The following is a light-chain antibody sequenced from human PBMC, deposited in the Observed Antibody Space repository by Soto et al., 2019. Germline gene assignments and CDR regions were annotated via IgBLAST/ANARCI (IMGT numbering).Light chain of an antibody. CDR1: ASDVGAYDY. V-gene: IGLV2-14*01. Sequence: QSALTQPASVSGSPGQSITISCTGTASDVGAYDYVSWYQHHPGKPPKLLIFEVRDRPSGVSNRFSGSKSGNTASLTIPGPQPEAPPDHFCSSSTSSSTLVFGTGTKVTVL. CDR2: EVR. CDR3: SSSTSSSTLV. J-gene: IGLJ1*01.